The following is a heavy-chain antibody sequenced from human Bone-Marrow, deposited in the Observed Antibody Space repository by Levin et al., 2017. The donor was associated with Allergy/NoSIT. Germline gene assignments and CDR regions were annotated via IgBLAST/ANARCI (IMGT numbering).Heavy chain of an antibody. CDR1: GGTFSSYA. CDR2: IIPIFGTA. D-gene: IGHD5-12*01. J-gene: IGHJ6*03. V-gene: IGHV1-69*01. Sequence: KISCQASGGTFSSYAISWVRQAPGQGLEWMGGIIPIFGTANYAQKFQGRVTITADESTSTAYMELSSLRSEDTAVYYCAREGVGYDSAYYYYYMDVWGKGTTVTVSS. CDR3: AREGVGYDSAYYYYYMDV.